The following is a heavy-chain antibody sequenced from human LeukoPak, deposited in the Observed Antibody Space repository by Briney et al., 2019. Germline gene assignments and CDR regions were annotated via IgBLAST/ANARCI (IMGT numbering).Heavy chain of an antibody. CDR3: AKDERNWNYNLASQTYD. CDR1: GFTFSSYW. Sequence: GGSLRLSCAASGFTFSSYWMSWVRQAPGKGLEWVANIKQDGSEKYYVDSVKGRFTISRDNSKNTLYLQMNSLRAEDTAVYYCAKDERNWNYNLASQTYDWGQGTLVTVSS. D-gene: IGHD1-7*01. CDR2: IKQDGSEK. J-gene: IGHJ4*02. V-gene: IGHV3-7*03.